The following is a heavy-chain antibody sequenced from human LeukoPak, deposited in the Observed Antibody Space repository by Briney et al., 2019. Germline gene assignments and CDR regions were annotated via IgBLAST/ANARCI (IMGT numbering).Heavy chain of an antibody. J-gene: IGHJ4*02. CDR1: GGSISSTNW. Sequence: SGTLSLTCAVSGGSISSTNWWSWVRRPPGKGLEWIGEIHHSGSTNYNPSLKSRVTTPVDKSKNQFSLKLSSVTAADTAVYYCVRAGYGGNSADYWGQGTLVTVSS. D-gene: IGHD4-23*01. CDR3: VRAGYGGNSADY. V-gene: IGHV4-4*02. CDR2: IHHSGST.